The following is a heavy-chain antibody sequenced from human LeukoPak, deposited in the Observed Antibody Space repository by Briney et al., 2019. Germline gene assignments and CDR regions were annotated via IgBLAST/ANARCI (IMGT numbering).Heavy chain of an antibody. CDR3: ARGRSSSRSNYYYGMDV. V-gene: IGHV4-34*01. CDR2: INHSGST. J-gene: IGHJ6*02. D-gene: IGHD6-13*01. CDR1: GGSFSGYY. Sequence: SETLSLTCAVYGGSFSGYYWSWIRQPPGKGLEWIGEINHSGSTNYNPSLKSRVTISVDTSKNQFSLKLSSVTAADTAVYYCARGRSSSRSNYYYGMDVWGQGTLVNVS.